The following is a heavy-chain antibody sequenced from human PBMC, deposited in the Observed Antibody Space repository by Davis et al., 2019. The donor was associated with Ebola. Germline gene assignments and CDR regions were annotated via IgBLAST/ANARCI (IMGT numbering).Heavy chain of an antibody. CDR3: ATYCSGNNCLRRYFDY. J-gene: IGHJ4*02. D-gene: IGHD2-2*01. CDR1: GFIFSNYE. Sequence: GESLKISCAASGFIFSNYEMNWVRQAPGKGLEWISYISSVGSTIYYADSVKGRFTISRDNSKNTLFLQMNSLRAEDTAMYYCATYCSGNNCLRRYFDYWGQGTLVTVSS. CDR2: ISSVGSTI. V-gene: IGHV3-48*03.